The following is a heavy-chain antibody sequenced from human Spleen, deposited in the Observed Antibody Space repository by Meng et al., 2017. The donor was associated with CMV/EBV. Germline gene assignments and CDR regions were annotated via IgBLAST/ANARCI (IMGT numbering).Heavy chain of an antibody. J-gene: IGHJ6*02. V-gene: IGHV4-59*01. CDR2: IYYSGST. Sequence: SETLSLTCTVSGGSISSYYGSWIRQPPGKGLEWIGYIYYSGSTNYNPSLKSRVTISVDTSKNQFSLKLSSVTAADTAVYYCARDHIVVVPAASSSAKYYYYYGMDVWGQGTTVTVSS. CDR3: ARDHIVVVPAASSSAKYYYYYGMDV. D-gene: IGHD2-2*01. CDR1: GGSISSYY.